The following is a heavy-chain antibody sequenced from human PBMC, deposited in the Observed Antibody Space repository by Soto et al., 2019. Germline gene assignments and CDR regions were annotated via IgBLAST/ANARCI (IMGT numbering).Heavy chain of an antibody. Sequence: GESLKISCKGSGDTFTSHWIAWVRQMPGKGLELMGLIYPADSDTRYSPSFEGQVTISVDKSISTAYLQWSSLKASDTAMYYCVRPQAKELGTIRGAFDIWGQGTKVTVSS. CDR2: IYPADSDT. CDR3: VRPQAKELGTIRGAFDI. J-gene: IGHJ3*02. D-gene: IGHD3-10*01. CDR1: GDTFTSHW. V-gene: IGHV5-51*01.